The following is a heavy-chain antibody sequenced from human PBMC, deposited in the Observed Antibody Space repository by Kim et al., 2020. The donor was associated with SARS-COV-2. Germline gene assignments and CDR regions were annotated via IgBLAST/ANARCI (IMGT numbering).Heavy chain of an antibody. CDR2: ISGSGSTI. Sequence: GGSLRLSCAASGFTFSTYSMNWVRQVPGKGLECISYISGSGSTIYYADSVKGRFTISRDNSKDLLYLHMTSLRDEDTAVYYCASELSGSESSPKRGEYWGQGT. V-gene: IGHV3-48*02. CDR1: GFTFSTYS. J-gene: IGHJ4*01. CDR3: ASELSGSESSPKRGEY. D-gene: IGHD3-10*01.